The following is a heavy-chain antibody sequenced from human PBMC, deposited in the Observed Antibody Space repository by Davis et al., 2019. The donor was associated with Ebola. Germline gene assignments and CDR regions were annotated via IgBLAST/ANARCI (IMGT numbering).Heavy chain of an antibody. CDR2: MNPNSGNT. D-gene: IGHD1-14*01. CDR3: ARSGVRGYYNGMDV. CDR1: GYAFTSYD. Sequence: AASVKVSCKASGYAFTSYDINWVRQATGQGLEWVGWMNPNSGNTGYVERFQGRVTMSRNTSISTAYMELSSLRSEDTAVYYCARSGVRGYYNGMDVWGQGTTVTVSS. V-gene: IGHV1-8*01. J-gene: IGHJ6*02.